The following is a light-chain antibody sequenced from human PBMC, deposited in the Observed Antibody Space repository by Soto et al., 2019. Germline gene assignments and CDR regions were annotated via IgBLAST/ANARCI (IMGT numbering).Light chain of an antibody. CDR3: SSYTSSSTLGV. V-gene: IGLV2-14*01. J-gene: IGLJ1*01. Sequence: QSALTQAASVSGCPGQSITISCTGTSSDVGGYNYVSWYQQHPGKAPKLMIYDVSNRPSGVSNRFSGSKSGNTASLTISGLQAEDEADYYCSSYTSSSTLGVFGTGTKLTVL. CDR1: SSDVGGYNY. CDR2: DVS.